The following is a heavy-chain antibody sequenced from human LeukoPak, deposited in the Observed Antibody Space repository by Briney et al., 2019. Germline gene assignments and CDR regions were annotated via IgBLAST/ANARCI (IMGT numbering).Heavy chain of an antibody. D-gene: IGHD3-22*01. CDR1: GFTFSNYA. CDR2: ITGSSGYT. J-gene: IGHJ4*02. Sequence: GGSLRLSCAASGFTFSNYAMTWVRQAPGKGLEWVSSITGSSGYTYYADSVRGRFAISRDNSKNTVFLQMNSLRAEDTAVYYCAKTYYFDSSGYWSAYYFDKWGQGTHVTVSS. V-gene: IGHV3-23*01. CDR3: AKTYYFDSSGYWSAYYFDK.